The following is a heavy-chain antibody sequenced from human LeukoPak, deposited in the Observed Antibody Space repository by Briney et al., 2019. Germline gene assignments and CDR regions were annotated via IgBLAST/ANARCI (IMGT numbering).Heavy chain of an antibody. D-gene: IGHD6-13*01. Sequence: GGSLRLSCAASGFIFSSYEMNWVRQAPGKGLEWISYISSSGSTIYYADSVKGRFTISRDNAENSLYLQMNSLRAEDTAVYYCARASSSWYWFDPWGQGTLVTVSS. V-gene: IGHV3-48*03. CDR3: ARASSSWYWFDP. J-gene: IGHJ5*02. CDR1: GFIFSSYE. CDR2: ISSSGSTI.